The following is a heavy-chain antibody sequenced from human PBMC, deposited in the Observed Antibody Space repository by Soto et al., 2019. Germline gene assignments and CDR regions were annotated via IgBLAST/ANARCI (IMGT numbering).Heavy chain of an antibody. Sequence: QVQLQESGPGLVKPSQTLSLTCTVSGGSISSGGYYWSWIRQHPGKGLEWIGYTYYTGSTYSNPSLKSRVTISVDTSKNQFSLKLSSVTAADTAVYYCATVEDCGGDCPIEAFEIWGQGTMVTVSS. J-gene: IGHJ3*02. CDR1: GGSISSGGYY. D-gene: IGHD2-21*02. CDR3: ATVEDCGGDCPIEAFEI. V-gene: IGHV4-31*03. CDR2: TYYTGST.